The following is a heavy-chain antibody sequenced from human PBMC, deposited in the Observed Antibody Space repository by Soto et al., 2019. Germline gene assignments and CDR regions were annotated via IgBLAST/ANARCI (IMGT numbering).Heavy chain of an antibody. CDR1: GGSINTYY. CDR2: IYYSGTT. J-gene: IGHJ6*03. V-gene: IGHV4-59*08. D-gene: IGHD3-3*01. CDR3: ARLGQFDFWSGFSTSYYYIAV. Sequence: PSETLSLTCTVSGGSINTYYGSWIRQPPGKGLEWIGYIYYSGTTNYNPSLKSRVTMSVDTSKNQFSLQLSSVTAADPAVYYCARLGQFDFWSGFSTSYYYIAVWGKGTMVTVSS.